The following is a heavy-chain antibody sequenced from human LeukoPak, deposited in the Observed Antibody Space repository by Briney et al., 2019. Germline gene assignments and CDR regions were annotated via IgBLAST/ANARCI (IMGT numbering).Heavy chain of an antibody. CDR3: ARVSGSYFDAIDY. D-gene: IGHD1-26*01. J-gene: IGHJ4*02. Sequence: PGGSLRLSCAASGFTVSSNYMSWVRQAPGKGLEWVSVIYSGGSTYYADSVKGRFTISSDNSKNTLYLQMKSLRVEDTAVYYCARVSGSYFDAIDYWGQGTLVTVSS. CDR1: GFTVSSNY. V-gene: IGHV3-66*01. CDR2: IYSGGST.